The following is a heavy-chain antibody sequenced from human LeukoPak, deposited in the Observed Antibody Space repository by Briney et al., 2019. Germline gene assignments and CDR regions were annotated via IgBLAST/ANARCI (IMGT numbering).Heavy chain of an antibody. J-gene: IGHJ4*01. CDR3: ARSAYSSAWYDFGY. D-gene: IGHD6-19*01. Sequence: SETLSLTCTVSGGSISASSCYWGWIRQPPGKGLEWIGSIYYSGTTYYKPSLKSRVTVSVDTSKNQFSLNLSSVTAADTAVYYCARSAYSSAWYDFGYWGHGTLVTVSS. V-gene: IGHV4-39*07. CDR1: GGSISASSCY. CDR2: IYYSGTT.